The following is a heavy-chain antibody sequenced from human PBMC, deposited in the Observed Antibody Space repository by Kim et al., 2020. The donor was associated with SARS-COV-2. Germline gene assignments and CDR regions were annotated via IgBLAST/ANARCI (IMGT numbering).Heavy chain of an antibody. CDR2: GRH. D-gene: IGHD3-16*01. V-gene: IGHV4-34*01. J-gene: IGHJ4*02. CDR3: AKIKVFDFDY. Sequence: GRHTCNPSRQSRVTISVATSKNQFSLKLSSVTAADTAVYYCAKIKVFDFDYWGQGTLVTVSS.